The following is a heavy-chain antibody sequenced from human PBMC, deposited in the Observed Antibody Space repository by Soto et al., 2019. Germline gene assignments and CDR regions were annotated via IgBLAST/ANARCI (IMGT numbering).Heavy chain of an antibody. V-gene: IGHV4-34*01. D-gene: IGHD3-3*01. CDR3: ARAGLEWLLRRWVDY. J-gene: IGHJ4*02. CDR2: INHSGST. CDR1: GGSFSGYY. Sequence: QVQLQQWGAGLLKPSETLSLTCAVYGGSFSGYYWSWIRQPPGKGLEWIGEINHSGSTNYNPSLKSRVTISVDTSKNQFSLKLSSVTAADTAVYYCARAGLEWLLRRWVDYWGQGTLVTVSS.